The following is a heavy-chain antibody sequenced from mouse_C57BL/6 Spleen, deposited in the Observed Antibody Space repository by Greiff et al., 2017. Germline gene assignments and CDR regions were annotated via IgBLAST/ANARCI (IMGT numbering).Heavy chain of an antibody. CDR1: GFSLTSYG. CDR2: VWRGGRT. V-gene: IGHV2-5*01. CDR3: AKKGGSSYWYVEV. Sequence: VKVVESGPGLVQPSQSLSITCTVSGFSLTSYGVHWVRQSPGKGLEWLGVVWRGGRTDYNAAFMSRLSITKDYSKSQVFFKMNSLQADDTAIYYCAKKGGSSYWYVEVWGTGTTVTVSS. J-gene: IGHJ1*03. D-gene: IGHD1-1*01.